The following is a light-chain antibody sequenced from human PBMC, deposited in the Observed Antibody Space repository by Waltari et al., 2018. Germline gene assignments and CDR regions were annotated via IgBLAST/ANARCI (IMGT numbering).Light chain of an antibody. CDR1: TGAVISHYY. Sequence: QTVVTQEPSLTVPPGGTVTLTCASFTGAVISHYYPNWFQQKPGQAPRTLIYNTDKKHSWTPARFSGSLLVDKAALTLSPAQPEDEAEYYCALYYGNARWVFGGGTNLTVL. CDR3: ALYYGNARWV. CDR2: NTD. V-gene: IGLV7-43*01. J-gene: IGLJ3*02.